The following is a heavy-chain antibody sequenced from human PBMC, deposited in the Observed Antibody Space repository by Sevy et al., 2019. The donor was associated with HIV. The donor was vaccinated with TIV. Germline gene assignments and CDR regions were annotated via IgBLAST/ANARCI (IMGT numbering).Heavy chain of an antibody. CDR2: ISGFNGHT. D-gene: IGHD3-3*01. J-gene: IGHJ4*02. Sequence: ASVKVSCKASGYTFTNYAISWVRQAPGQGLEWMGWISGFNGHTKNAEKFQGRFTMTTDTSTKTAYMVLRSLRSDDTAVYYCVRGTTFYDFWTGGDYWGQGTLVTVSS. CDR1: GYTFTNYA. V-gene: IGHV1-18*01. CDR3: VRGTTFYDFWTGGDY.